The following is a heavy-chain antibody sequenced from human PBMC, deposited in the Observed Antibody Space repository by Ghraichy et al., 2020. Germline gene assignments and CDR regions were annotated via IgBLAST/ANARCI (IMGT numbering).Heavy chain of an antibody. Sequence: GGSLRLSCAASGFTVSSNYMSWVRQAPGKGLEWVSVIYSGGSTYYADSVKGRFTISRDNSKNTLYLQMNSLRAEDTAVYYCARDIEDGYSSGWYLGGEYWGQGTLVTVSS. CDR3: ARDIEDGYSSGWYLGGEY. CDR1: GFTVSSNY. D-gene: IGHD6-19*01. CDR2: IYSGGST. V-gene: IGHV3-53*01. J-gene: IGHJ4*02.